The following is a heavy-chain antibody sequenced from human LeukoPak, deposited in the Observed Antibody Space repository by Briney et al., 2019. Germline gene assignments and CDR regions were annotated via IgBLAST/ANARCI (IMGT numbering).Heavy chain of an antibody. CDR2: IWYDGSNK. D-gene: IGHD3-10*01. V-gene: IGHV3-33*01. Sequence: GRSLRVSCAASGFTFSSYGMHWVRQAPGKGLEWVAVIWYDGSNKYYADSVKGRFTISRDNSKNTLYLQMNSLRAEDTAVYYCARTYYGSGSYYTFFDYWGQGTLVTVSS. CDR1: GFTFSSYG. CDR3: ARTYYGSGSYYTFFDY. J-gene: IGHJ4*02.